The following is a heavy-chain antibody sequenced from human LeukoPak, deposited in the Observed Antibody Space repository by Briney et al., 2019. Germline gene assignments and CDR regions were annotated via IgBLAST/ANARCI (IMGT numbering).Heavy chain of an antibody. J-gene: IGHJ4*02. D-gene: IGHD3-22*01. CDR1: GYTFTSYD. CDR2: MNPNSGNT. V-gene: IGHV1-8*01. CDR3: ARGHTMIVVDPFDY. Sequence: VASVKVSCKASGYTFTSYDINWVRQATGQELEWMGWMNPNSGNTGYAQKFQGRVTMTRNTSISTAYMELSSLRSEDTAVYYCARGHTMIVVDPFDYWGQGTLVTVSS.